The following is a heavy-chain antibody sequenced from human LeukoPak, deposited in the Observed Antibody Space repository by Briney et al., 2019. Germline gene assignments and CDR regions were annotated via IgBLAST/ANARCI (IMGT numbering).Heavy chain of an antibody. Sequence: PGGSLRLSCAASGFTFSDYYMSWIRQAPGKGLEWVSYISSSGSTIYYADSVKGRFTISRDNAKNSLYLQMNSLRAEDTAVYYCAKDLGPNIVVVPAAMLHYYYYGMDVWGQGTTVTVSS. D-gene: IGHD2-2*01. CDR1: GFTFSDYY. CDR2: ISSSGSTI. J-gene: IGHJ6*02. CDR3: AKDLGPNIVVVPAAMLHYYYYGMDV. V-gene: IGHV3-11*01.